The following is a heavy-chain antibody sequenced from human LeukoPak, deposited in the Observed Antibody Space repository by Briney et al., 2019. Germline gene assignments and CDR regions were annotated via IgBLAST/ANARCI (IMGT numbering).Heavy chain of an antibody. CDR1: GGSISSYC. Sequence: PSETLSLTCTVSGGSISSYCWSWIRQPAGKGLEWIGRIYTSGSTNYNPSLKSRVTMSVDTSKNQFSLKLSSVTAADTAVYYCARDILLRYCSGGSCLTFDPWGQGTLVTVSS. CDR3: ARDILLRYCSGGSCLTFDP. J-gene: IGHJ5*02. D-gene: IGHD2-15*01. V-gene: IGHV4-4*07. CDR2: IYTSGST.